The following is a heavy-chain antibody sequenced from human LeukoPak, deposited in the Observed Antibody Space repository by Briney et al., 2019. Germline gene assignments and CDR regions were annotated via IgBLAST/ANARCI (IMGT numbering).Heavy chain of an antibody. J-gene: IGHJ4*02. D-gene: IGHD1-26*01. CDR2: ISGNGGNT. CDR3: ASSGSYRFDY. V-gene: IGHV3-23*01. Sequence: GGSLRLSCVASDFTFRNYAMSWVRQAPGRGLEWVSVISGNGGNTYYADSVKGRFTISRDNAENSLYLQMNSLRDEDTAVYYCASSGSYRFDYWGQGTLVTVSS. CDR1: DFTFRNYA.